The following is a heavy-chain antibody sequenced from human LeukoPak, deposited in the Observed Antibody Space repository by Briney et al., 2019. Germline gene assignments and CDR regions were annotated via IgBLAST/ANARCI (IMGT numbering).Heavy chain of an antibody. CDR3: ARAPSEIGGYYPEYFRH. CDR1: GFTLSSYW. CDR2: IKSDGRT. J-gene: IGHJ1*01. D-gene: IGHD3-22*01. Sequence: GGSLRLSCAASGFTLSSYWMHWVRQAPGKGLVWVSRIKSDGRTNYADSVKGQFTISRDNAKNTVSLQMNSLRAEDTGVYYCARAPSEIGGYYPEYFRHWGQGTLVIVSS. V-gene: IGHV3-74*01.